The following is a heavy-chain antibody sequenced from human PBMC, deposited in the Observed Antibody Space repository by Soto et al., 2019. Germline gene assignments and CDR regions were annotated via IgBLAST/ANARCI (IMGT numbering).Heavy chain of an antibody. Sequence: VASVKVSCKASGGTFSSYAISWVRQAPGQGLEWMGGIIPIFGTANYAQKFQGRVTITADESTSTAYMELSSLRSEDTAVYYCARGSYCSSTSCYTPYYYGMDVWGQGTTVTVSS. V-gene: IGHV1-69*13. J-gene: IGHJ6*02. CDR2: IIPIFGTA. D-gene: IGHD2-2*02. CDR1: GGTFSSYA. CDR3: ARGSYCSSTSCYTPYYYGMDV.